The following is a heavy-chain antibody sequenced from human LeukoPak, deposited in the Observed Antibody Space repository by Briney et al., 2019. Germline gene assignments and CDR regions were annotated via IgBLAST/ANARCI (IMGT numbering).Heavy chain of an antibody. CDR2: ISGSGLSP. J-gene: IGHJ5*02. CDR3: AKGVYQTTYLAYFDH. Sequence: GGSLRLSCVASGFTFNTYAISWLRQAPGKALEWVSAISGSGLSPYYADSVKGRFTVSRDNSKNTLYLQMNSLRAEDTAVYFCAKGVYQTTYLAYFDHWGQGTLVTVSS. V-gene: IGHV3-23*01. CDR1: GFTFNTYA. D-gene: IGHD3-16*01.